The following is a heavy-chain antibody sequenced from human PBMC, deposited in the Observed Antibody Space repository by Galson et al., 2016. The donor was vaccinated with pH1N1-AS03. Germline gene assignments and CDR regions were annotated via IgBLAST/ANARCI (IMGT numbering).Heavy chain of an antibody. CDR3: ARGWYDIWTGYLVDPFDY. Sequence: SLRLSCAASGFIFSNYAMSWVRQAPGKGLEWVSAITSRGSTYYADSVKGRFTISRDNSKNTLYLQMNSLRAEDTAVYYCARGWYDIWTGYLVDPFDYWGQGALVTVSS. J-gene: IGHJ4*02. CDR2: ITSRGST. D-gene: IGHD3-9*01. CDR1: GFIFSNYA. V-gene: IGHV3-23*01.